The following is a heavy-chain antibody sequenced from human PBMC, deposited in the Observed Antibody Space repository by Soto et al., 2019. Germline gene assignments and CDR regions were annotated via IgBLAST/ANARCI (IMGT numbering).Heavy chain of an antibody. CDR2: IYYRGST. CDR3: ARVDCSGGSCYSSSRWFDP. J-gene: IGHJ5*02. Sequence: PSETLSLTCTVSGGSITNTNYAWGWVRQPPGKGLEWLGSIYYRGSTYYNPPLKSRITLSVDTSKNQFSLKVSSVTAADAAVYYCARVDCSGGSCYSSSRWFDPWGQGTLVTVSS. V-gene: IGHV4-39*01. D-gene: IGHD2-15*01. CDR1: GGSITNTNYA.